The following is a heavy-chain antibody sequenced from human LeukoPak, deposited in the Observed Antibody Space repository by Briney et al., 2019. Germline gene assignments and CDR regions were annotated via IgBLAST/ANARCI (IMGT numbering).Heavy chain of an antibody. V-gene: IGHV4-38-2*02. CDR3: ARVARGYSSGWYSRRDAFDI. D-gene: IGHD6-19*01. Sequence: PSETLSLTCTVSGHSISSGYYWGWIRQPPGKGLEWIGSIYHSGSTYYNPSLKSRVTISVDTSKNQFSLKLSSVTAADTAVYYCARVARGYSSGWYSRRDAFDIWGQGTMVTVSS. J-gene: IGHJ3*02. CDR2: IYHSGST. CDR1: GHSISSGYY.